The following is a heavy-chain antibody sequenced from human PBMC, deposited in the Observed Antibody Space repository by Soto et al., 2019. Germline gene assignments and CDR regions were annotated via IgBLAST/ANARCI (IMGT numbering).Heavy chain of an antibody. J-gene: IGHJ4*02. D-gene: IGHD3-22*01. CDR3: ARSSGYYSGTRY. V-gene: IGHV1-69*13. Sequence: SVKVSCKASGGTFSSYAISWVRQAPGQGLEWMGGIILIFGTANYAQKFQGRVTITADESTSTAYMELSSLRSEDTAVYYCARSSGYYSGTRYWGQGTLVTVSS. CDR1: GGTFSSYA. CDR2: IILIFGTA.